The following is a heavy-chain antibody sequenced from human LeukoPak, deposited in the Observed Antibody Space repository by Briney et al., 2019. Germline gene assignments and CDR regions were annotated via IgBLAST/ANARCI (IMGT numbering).Heavy chain of an antibody. J-gene: IGHJ5*02. CDR1: GYTFTSYD. D-gene: IGHD6-6*01. CDR3: AGVRIAARSWFDP. V-gene: IGHV1-8*01. Sequence: ASVKVSCKASGYTFTSYDINWVRHATGQGLEWMGWMNPNSGNTGYAQKFQGRVTMTRDTSISKAYMELSSLRSEDTAVYYCAGVRIAARSWFDPWGQGTLVTVSS. CDR2: MNPNSGNT.